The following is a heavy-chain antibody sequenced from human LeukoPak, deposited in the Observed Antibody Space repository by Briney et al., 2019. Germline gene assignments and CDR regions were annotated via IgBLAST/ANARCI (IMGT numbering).Heavy chain of an antibody. D-gene: IGHD2-2*01. CDR2: IYYSGST. CDR3: ARGRDIVVVPANSYYFDY. J-gene: IGHJ4*02. V-gene: IGHV4-31*03. CDR1: GGSISSGGYY. Sequence: SETLSLTCTVSGGSISSGGYYWSWIRQHPGKGLEWIGYIYYSGSTYYNPSLKSRVTISVDTSKNQFSLKLSSVTAADTAVYYCARGRDIVVVPANSYYFDYWGQGTPVTVSS.